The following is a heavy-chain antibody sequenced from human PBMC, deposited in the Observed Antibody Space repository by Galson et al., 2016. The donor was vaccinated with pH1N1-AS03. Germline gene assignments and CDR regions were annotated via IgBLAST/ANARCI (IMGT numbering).Heavy chain of an antibody. D-gene: IGHD1-26*01. V-gene: IGHV1-2*02. J-gene: IGHJ4*02. CDR2: INPSDGGT. CDR3: ARGGGSSLDY. Sequence: SVKVSCKASGYTFSDYYMHWVRRAPGQELEWMGWINPSDGGTKYTQKFQGRVTMTRDTSISTAYMELSRLTSDDTAVYFCARGGGSSLDYWGQGTLVPVSS. CDR1: GYTFSDYY.